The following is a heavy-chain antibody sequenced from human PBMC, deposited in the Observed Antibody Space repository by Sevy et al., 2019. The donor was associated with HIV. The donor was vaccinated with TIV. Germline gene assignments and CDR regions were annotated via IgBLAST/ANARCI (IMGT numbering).Heavy chain of an antibody. CDR1: GFLFSSYE. CDR3: ARDLPPSATTVAHFDY. Sequence: GGSLRLSCAASGFLFSSYEMSWVRQAPGKGLEWVSHIRQSGSSTYYSDSVKGRFTISRDNAGNSLYLQMNSLRVEDTAVYYCARDLPPSATTVAHFDYWGQGTLVTVSS. CDR2: IRQSGSST. J-gene: IGHJ4*02. D-gene: IGHD4-17*01. V-gene: IGHV3-48*03.